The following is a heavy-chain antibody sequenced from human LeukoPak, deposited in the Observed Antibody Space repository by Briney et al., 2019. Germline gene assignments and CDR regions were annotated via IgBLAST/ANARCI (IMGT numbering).Heavy chain of an antibody. CDR1: GFTFSSYN. V-gene: IGHV3-21*01. CDR3: ARNPYSGSYGDSYYYYMDV. D-gene: IGHD1-26*01. J-gene: IGHJ6*03. Sequence: GGSLRLSCAASGFTFSSYNMNWVRQAPGKGLEWVSSITSTGSYTFYADSVKGRFTISRDNAKNSLYLQMNSLRAEDTAIYYCARNPYSGSYGDSYYYYMDVWGKGTTVTISS. CDR2: ITSTGSYT.